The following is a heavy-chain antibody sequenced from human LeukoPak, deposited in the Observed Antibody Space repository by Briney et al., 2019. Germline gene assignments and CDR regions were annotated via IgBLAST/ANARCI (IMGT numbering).Heavy chain of an antibody. CDR3: ARDAPYCGGDCYYDL. V-gene: IGHV4-59*01. Sequence: SETLSLTCTVSGGSISSYYWSWIRQPPGKGLEWIGYIYYTGSTNYNPSLKSRVTISLVSSKNQFSLKLSSVTAADTAVYYCARDAPYCGGDCYYDLWGRGTLVTVSS. J-gene: IGHJ2*01. CDR2: IYYTGST. D-gene: IGHD2-21*01. CDR1: GGSISSYY.